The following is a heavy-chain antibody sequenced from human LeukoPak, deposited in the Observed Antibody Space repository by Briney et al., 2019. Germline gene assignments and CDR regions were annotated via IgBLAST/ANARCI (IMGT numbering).Heavy chain of an antibody. Sequence: SETLSLTCAVSGGSISSGGYSWSWIRQPPGKGLEWIGYIYHSGSTYYNPSLKSRVTISVDRSKNQFSLKLSSVTAADTAVYYCARGVAAAGPGSEYWGQGTLVTVSS. CDR2: IYHSGST. D-gene: IGHD6-13*01. J-gene: IGHJ4*02. V-gene: IGHV4-30-2*01. CDR1: GGSISSGGYS. CDR3: ARGVAAAGPGSEY.